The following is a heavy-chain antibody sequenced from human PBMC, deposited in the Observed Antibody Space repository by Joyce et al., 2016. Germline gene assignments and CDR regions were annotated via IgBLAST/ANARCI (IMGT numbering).Heavy chain of an antibody. CDR1: GFTFDDYA. CDR2: SNWNTGSM. CDR3: AKDGGSSGGAGWYFDY. Sequence: EVQLVESGGGLVQPGRSLRLSCAASGFTFDDYAMPWVRQAPGKGLEWVSGSNWNTGSMGYADSVKGRFTISRDNAKNSLYLQMNSLRAEDTAFYYCAKDGGSSGGAGWYFDYWGQGTLVTVSS. D-gene: IGHD6-19*01. V-gene: IGHV3-9*01. J-gene: IGHJ4*02.